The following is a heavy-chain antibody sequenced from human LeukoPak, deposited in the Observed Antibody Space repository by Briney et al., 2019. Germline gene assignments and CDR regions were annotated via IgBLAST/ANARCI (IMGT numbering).Heavy chain of an antibody. Sequence: GGSLRLSCAASGFTFSNAWMSWVRQAPGKGLEWVSAISGSGGSTYYADSVKGRFTISRDNSKNTLYLQMNSLRAEDTAVYYCAKGRGPAVSEAQYFDYWGQGTLVTVSS. CDR3: AKGRGPAVSEAQYFDY. CDR2: ISGSGGST. J-gene: IGHJ4*02. V-gene: IGHV3-23*01. CDR1: GFTFSNAW.